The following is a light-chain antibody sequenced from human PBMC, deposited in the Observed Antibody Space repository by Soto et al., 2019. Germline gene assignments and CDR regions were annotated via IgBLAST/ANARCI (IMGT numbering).Light chain of an antibody. CDR1: SSDVGRYNY. V-gene: IGLV2-14*03. CDR2: DVN. Sequence: HSVLAQPASVSGSRGQSITSCCTGTSSDVGRYNYVSWFQQHPGKVPKLIIYDVNNWPSGVSDRFSGSKSGNTASLTISGLQPEDEADYYCSYFTTSTPFVFVTRSMVTVL. J-gene: IGLJ1*01. CDR3: SYFTTSTPFV.